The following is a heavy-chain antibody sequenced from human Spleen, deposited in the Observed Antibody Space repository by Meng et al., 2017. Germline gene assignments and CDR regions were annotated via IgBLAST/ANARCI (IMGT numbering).Heavy chain of an antibody. CDR1: GGSFSDYY. CDR3: ARDGSSSWSFRGWFDP. V-gene: IGHV4-34*01. D-gene: IGHD6-13*01. Sequence: QGQVQQLGAGLLKPSETLSLTCVVSGGSFSDYYWSWIRQPPGKGLEWIGEINHSGSTNYNPSLESRATISVDTSQNNLSLKLSSVTAADSAVYYCARDGSSSWSFRGWFDPWGQGTLVTVSS. CDR2: INHSGST. J-gene: IGHJ5*02.